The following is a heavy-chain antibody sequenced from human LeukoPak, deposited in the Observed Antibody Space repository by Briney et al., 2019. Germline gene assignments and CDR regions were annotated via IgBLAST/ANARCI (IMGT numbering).Heavy chain of an antibody. CDR3: ARDPRVLRPNPINWFDP. D-gene: IGHD1-14*01. CDR2: INTNTGNP. Sequence: ASVKVSCKASGYTFTNYDINWVRQATGQGLEWMGWINTNTGNPTYAQGFTGRFVFSLDTSVSTAYLQISSLEAEDTAVYYCARDPRVLRPNPINWFDPWGQGTLVTVSS. V-gene: IGHV7-4-1*02. CDR1: GYTFTNYD. J-gene: IGHJ5*02.